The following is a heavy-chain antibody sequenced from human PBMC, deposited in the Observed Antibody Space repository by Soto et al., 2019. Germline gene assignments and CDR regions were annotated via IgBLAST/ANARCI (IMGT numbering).Heavy chain of an antibody. CDR2: IIPIFGTA. CDR3: AIRSGYARYDAFDI. V-gene: IGHV1-69*06. CDR1: GGTFSSYA. J-gene: IGHJ3*02. D-gene: IGHD3-22*01. Sequence: SGKVSCKASGGTFSSYAISWVRQAPGQGLEWMGGIIPIFGTANYAQKFQGRVTITADKSTSTAYMELSSLRSEDTAVYYCAIRSGYARYDAFDIWGQGTMVTVSS.